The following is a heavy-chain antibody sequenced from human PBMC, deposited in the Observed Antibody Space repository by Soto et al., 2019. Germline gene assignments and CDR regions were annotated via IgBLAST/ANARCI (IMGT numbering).Heavy chain of an antibody. Sequence: PGGSLRLSCAASGFTFSNAWVSGVRQAPGKGLEWVGRIKSKTDGGTTDYAAPVKGRFTISRDDSKNTLYLQMNSLKTEDTAVYYCTTDSAPAYCSGGSCYFDYWGQGTLVTVSS. CDR1: GFTFSNAW. CDR2: IKSKTDGGTT. CDR3: TTDSAPAYCSGGSCYFDY. J-gene: IGHJ4*02. D-gene: IGHD2-15*01. V-gene: IGHV3-15*01.